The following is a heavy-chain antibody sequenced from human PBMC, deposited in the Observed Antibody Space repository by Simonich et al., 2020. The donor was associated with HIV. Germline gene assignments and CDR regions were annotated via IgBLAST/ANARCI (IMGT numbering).Heavy chain of an antibody. V-gene: IGHV3-9*01. Sequence: EVQLVESGGGLVQPCRSVRLSCAASGFTFADYAMHWVRQAPGMGLEWVSGISWNGGGIDYADSVKGRFTISRCNAKNSLYLQMNSLRADDTALYYCAKGNNWNYVDYYYGMDVWGQGTTVTVSS. CDR1: GFTFADYA. CDR2: ISWNGGGI. D-gene: IGHD1-7*01. CDR3: AKGNNWNYVDYYYGMDV. J-gene: IGHJ6*02.